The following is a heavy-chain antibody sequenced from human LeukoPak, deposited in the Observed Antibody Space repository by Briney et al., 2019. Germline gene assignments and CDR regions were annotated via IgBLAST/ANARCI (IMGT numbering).Heavy chain of an antibody. D-gene: IGHD6-6*01. J-gene: IGHJ5*02. Sequence: GGSLRLSCAASGFTFSSYAMSWVRQAPRKGLEWVSAISGSGGSTYYADSVKGRFTISRDNSKNTLYLQMNSLRAEDTAVYYCAKDFVEYSSSSGWFDPWGQGTLVTVSS. CDR2: ISGSGGST. CDR3: AKDFVEYSSSSGWFDP. V-gene: IGHV3-23*01. CDR1: GFTFSSYA.